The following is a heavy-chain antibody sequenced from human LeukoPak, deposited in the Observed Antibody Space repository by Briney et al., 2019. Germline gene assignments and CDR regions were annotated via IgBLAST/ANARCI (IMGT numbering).Heavy chain of an antibody. CDR3: ARDNFGYGDYGDY. CDR2: IYTSGST. V-gene: IGHV4-4*08. J-gene: IGHJ4*02. Sequence: SETLSLTCTVSGGSISSNYWSWIRQPPGKGLEWIGRIYTSGSTNYNPSLKSRVTISVDTSKDQFSLKLSSVTAADTAVYYCARDNFGYGDYGDYWGQGTLVTVSS. CDR1: GGSISSNY. D-gene: IGHD4-17*01.